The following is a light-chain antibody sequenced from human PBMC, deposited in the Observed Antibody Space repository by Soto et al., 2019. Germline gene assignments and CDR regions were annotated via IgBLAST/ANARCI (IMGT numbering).Light chain of an antibody. CDR3: QQRDSWPIT. J-gene: IGKJ4*01. Sequence: EIVSTQSPATLSLSPGERATLSCGASQSVSTYLAWYQHKPGQAPRLLIYDASNRATGIPARFSGSGSGTEFTLTISSLEPEDFAVYYCQQRDSWPITFGGGTKVEIK. CDR2: DAS. CDR1: QSVSTY. V-gene: IGKV3-11*01.